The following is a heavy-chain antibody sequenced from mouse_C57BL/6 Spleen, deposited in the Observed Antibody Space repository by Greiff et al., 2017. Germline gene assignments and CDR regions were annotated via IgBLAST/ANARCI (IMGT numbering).Heavy chain of an antibody. CDR1: GYTFTDYY. CDR3: AGGVGWYFDV. J-gene: IGHJ1*03. Sequence: VQLQQSGAELVRPGASVKLSCKASGYTFTDYYINWVTQRPGQGLEWIARIYPGSGNTYYNEKFKGKATLTAEKSSSTAYMQLSSLTSEDSAVYFCAGGVGWYFDVWGTGTTVTVSS. V-gene: IGHV1-76*01. CDR2: IYPGSGNT.